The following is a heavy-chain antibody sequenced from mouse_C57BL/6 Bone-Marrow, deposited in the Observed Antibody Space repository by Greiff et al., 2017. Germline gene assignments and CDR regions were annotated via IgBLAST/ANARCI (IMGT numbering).Heavy chain of an antibody. CDR2: IYPGDGDT. V-gene: IGHV1-82*01. Sequence: QVQLQQSGPELVKPGASVKISCKASGYAFSSSWMNWVKQRPGKGLEWIGRIYPGDGDTNYNGKFKGKATLTADKSSSTAYMQLSSLTSEDSAVYFCAREGVRDQFFEGYWGQGTSVTVSS. CDR3: AREGVRDQFFEGY. D-gene: IGHD2-14*01. J-gene: IGHJ4*01. CDR1: GYAFSSSW.